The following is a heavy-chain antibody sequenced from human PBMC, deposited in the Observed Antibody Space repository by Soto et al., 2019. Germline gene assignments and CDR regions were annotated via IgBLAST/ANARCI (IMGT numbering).Heavy chain of an antibody. D-gene: IGHD4-17*01. Sequence: PSETLSLTSTVSGGYISSGGYSWSWIRQPPGKGLEWIGYIYHSGSTYYNPSLKSRVTISVHTSKNQFSLKLSSVTAADTAVYYCARAYGDYVFDYWGQGTLVTVSS. V-gene: IGHV4-30-2*01. CDR1: GGYISSGGYS. CDR2: IYHSGST. J-gene: IGHJ4*02. CDR3: ARAYGDYVFDY.